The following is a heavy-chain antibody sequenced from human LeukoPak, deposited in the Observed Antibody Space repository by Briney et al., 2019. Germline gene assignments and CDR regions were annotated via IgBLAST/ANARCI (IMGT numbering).Heavy chain of an antibody. CDR1: GYTFTSYG. Sequence: GASVKVSCKASGYTFTSYGISWVRQAPGQGLEWMGWISAYNGNTNYAQKLQGRVTMTTDTSTSTAYMELRSLRSDDTAVYYCARYTGSGSYYNRFINWFDPWGQGTLVTVSS. J-gene: IGHJ5*02. CDR3: ARYTGSGSYYNRFINWFDP. D-gene: IGHD3-10*01. CDR2: ISAYNGNT. V-gene: IGHV1-18*01.